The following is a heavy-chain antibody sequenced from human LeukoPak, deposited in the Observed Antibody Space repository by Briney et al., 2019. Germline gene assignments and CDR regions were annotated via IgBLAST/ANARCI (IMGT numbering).Heavy chain of an antibody. J-gene: IGHJ3*02. CDR3: VGQEFGGDAFDI. V-gene: IGHV4-59*08. D-gene: IGHD3-10*01. Sequence: PSETLSLTCTVSGGSISSYYWSWIRQPPGKGLEWIGYIYYSGSTNYNPSLKSRVTISVDTSKNQFSLKLSSVTAADTAVYYCVGQEFGGDAFDIWGQGTMVTVSS. CDR1: GGSISSYY. CDR2: IYYSGST.